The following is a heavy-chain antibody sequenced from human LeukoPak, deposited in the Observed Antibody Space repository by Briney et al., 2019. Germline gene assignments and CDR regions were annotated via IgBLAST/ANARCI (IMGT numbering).Heavy chain of an antibody. CDR3: ARDTSALYDSEYYFDY. CDR2: INWNGGST. CDR1: GFTFDDYG. V-gene: IGHV3-20*04. D-gene: IGHD2-8*01. Sequence: GGSLRLSCAASGFTFDDYGMSWVRHVPGKGLEWVSGINWNGGSTGNADSVKGRFTISRDNAKNSLYLQMNSLRAEDTAVYYCARDTSALYDSEYYFDYWGQGTLVTVSS. J-gene: IGHJ4*02.